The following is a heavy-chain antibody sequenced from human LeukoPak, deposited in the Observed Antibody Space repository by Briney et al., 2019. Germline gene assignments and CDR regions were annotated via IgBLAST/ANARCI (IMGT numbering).Heavy chain of an antibody. CDR1: GGSVSSYY. CDR2: IYYSGST. D-gene: IGHD4-23*01. J-gene: IGHJ3*01. Sequence: SETLSLTCTVSGGSVSSYYWSWIRQPPGKGLEWMGYIYYSGSTNYNPSLKNRVTISVDTSKNQFSLKLSSVTAADTAVYYCARVGYGGNLAFDVWGQGTMVTVSS. CDR3: ARVGYGGNLAFDV. V-gene: IGHV4-59*02.